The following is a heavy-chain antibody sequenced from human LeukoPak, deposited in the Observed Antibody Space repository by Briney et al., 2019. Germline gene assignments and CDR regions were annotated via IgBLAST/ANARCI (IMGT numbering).Heavy chain of an antibody. V-gene: IGHV1-2*02. D-gene: IGHD3-10*01. Sequence: RASVNVSCKASGYTVTGYYMHWVRQAPGHGLEWMGWINPNSGGTNYAQKFQGRVTMTRDTSISTAYMELSRLRSDDTAVYYCARGHRPMVRGVIIWGQGTMVTVSS. CDR3: ARGHRPMVRGVII. CDR2: INPNSGGT. J-gene: IGHJ3*02. CDR1: GYTVTGYY.